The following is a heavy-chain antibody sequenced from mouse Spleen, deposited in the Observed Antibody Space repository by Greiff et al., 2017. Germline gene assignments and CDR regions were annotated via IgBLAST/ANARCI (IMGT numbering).Heavy chain of an antibody. CDR2: IYPGDGDT. CDR3: ARRGYDYDVWYFDV. V-gene: IGHV1-80*01. CDR1: GYAFSSYW. D-gene: IGHD2-4*01. Sequence: VQLQQSGAELVKPGASVKISCKASGYAFSSYWMNWVKQRPGKGLEWIGQIYPGDGDTNYNGKFKGKATLTADKSSSTAYMQLSSLTSEDSAVYFCARRGYDYDVWYFDVWGTGTTVTVSS. J-gene: IGHJ1*03.